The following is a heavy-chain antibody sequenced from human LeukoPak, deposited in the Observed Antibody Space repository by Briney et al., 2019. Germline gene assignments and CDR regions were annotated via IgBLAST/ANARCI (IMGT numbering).Heavy chain of an antibody. Sequence: SETLSLTCTVSGGSISSSPYYWGWIRQPPGKGLEWIGSIYYSGTTHYNPSLKSRVTISADTSKNQFSLKLSSVTAADTAVYFCARAFRASSFDYWGQGTLVTVSS. CDR3: ARAFRASSFDY. CDR2: IYYSGTT. V-gene: IGHV4-39*07. D-gene: IGHD2-21*01. CDR1: GGSISSSPYY. J-gene: IGHJ4*02.